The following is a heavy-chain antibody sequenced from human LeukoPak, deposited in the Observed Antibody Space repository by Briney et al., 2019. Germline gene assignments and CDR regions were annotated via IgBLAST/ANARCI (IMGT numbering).Heavy chain of an antibody. CDR1: GFTFSRNT. V-gene: IGHV3-30-3*02. D-gene: IGHD3-3*01. J-gene: IGHJ4*02. CDR2: ISYDGSKK. Sequence: GRSLRLSCAASGFTFSRNTMHWVRQAPGKVLEWVTFISYDGSKKYYADSVKGRFTISRDNSKNTLYLQMNSLRAEDTAVYYCAKTGTYDFWSGYQGYYFDYWGQGTLVTVSS. CDR3: AKTGTYDFWSGYQGYYFDY.